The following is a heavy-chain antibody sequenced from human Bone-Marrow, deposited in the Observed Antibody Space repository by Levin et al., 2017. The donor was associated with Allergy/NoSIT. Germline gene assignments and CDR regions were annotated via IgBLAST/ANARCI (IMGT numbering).Heavy chain of an antibody. Sequence: ASYTASGYTFTGYYFHWVRQAHGQGLEWMGRINPNSGVTDYAEKFQGRVTLTRNTAIRTTYMELGGLRSDDTAVYYCAREVAGDYGAFDIWGQGTRIIVSA. J-gene: IGHJ3*02. D-gene: IGHD4-17*01. CDR1: GYTFTGYY. CDR3: AREVAGDYGAFDI. CDR2: INPNSGVT. V-gene: IGHV1-2*06.